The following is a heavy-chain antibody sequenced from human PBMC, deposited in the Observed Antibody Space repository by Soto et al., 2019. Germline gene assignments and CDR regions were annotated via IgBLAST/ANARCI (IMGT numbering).Heavy chain of an antibody. CDR3: SRGILA. CDR2: ISYGGTT. Sequence: QVQLQESGPGLVKPSQTLSLTCTVSGGSMNSGGYCWNWIRQHPGEGLEWIGCISYGGTTSYNPTLKSRLTISVDTSKNQFSLMLTSVTAADTAVHYCSRGILAWGQGTLITVSS. J-gene: IGHJ5*02. CDR1: GGSMNSGGYC. V-gene: IGHV4-31*03.